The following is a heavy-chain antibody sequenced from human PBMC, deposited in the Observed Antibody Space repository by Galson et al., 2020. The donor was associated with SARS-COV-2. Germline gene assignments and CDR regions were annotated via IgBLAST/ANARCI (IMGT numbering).Heavy chain of an antibody. CDR3: ARGGDDSSAYYYAGIPGDYFYGMDV. D-gene: IGHD3-22*01. CDR1: GFTLSSYS. V-gene: IGHV3-21*01. Sequence: GGSLRLSCAASGFTLSSYSMNWVRQAPGKGLEWVSFISSSTTYINYADSVKGRCTISRDNAKNSLYLQLNSLRAEDTAVYYCARGGDDSSAYYYAGIPGDYFYGMDVWGQGTTVTVSS. CDR2: ISSSTTYI. J-gene: IGHJ6*02.